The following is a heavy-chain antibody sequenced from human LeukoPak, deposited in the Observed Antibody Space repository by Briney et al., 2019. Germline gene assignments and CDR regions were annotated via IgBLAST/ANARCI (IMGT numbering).Heavy chain of an antibody. V-gene: IGHV1-69*01. J-gene: IGHJ4*02. CDR2: IIPIFGTA. D-gene: IGHD1-26*01. CDR3: ARDYSGSYSAPPNFDY. Sequence: SVKVSCKASGGTFSGYAISWVRQAPGQGLEWMGGIIPIFGTANYAQKFQGRVTITADGSTSTAYMELSSLRSEDTAVYYCARDYSGSYSAPPNFDYWGQGTLVTVSS. CDR1: GGTFSGYA.